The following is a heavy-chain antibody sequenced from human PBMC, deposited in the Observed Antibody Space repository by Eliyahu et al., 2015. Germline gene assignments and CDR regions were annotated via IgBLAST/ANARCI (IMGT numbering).Heavy chain of an antibody. V-gene: IGHV3-23*01. Sequence: EVQLLESGGGLVQPGGSLTLSCAASXFTFSSYAINWVRQAPGKGLEWVSAISGPGVNTYYAVSVKGRFTISRDNSKNTLYLQMNTLRAEDTAVYFCAILPATYNWNYNVAHWGQGTLVTVSS. D-gene: IGHD1-7*01. J-gene: IGHJ4*02. CDR3: AILPATYNWNYNVAH. CDR2: ISGPGVNT. CDR1: XFTFSSYA.